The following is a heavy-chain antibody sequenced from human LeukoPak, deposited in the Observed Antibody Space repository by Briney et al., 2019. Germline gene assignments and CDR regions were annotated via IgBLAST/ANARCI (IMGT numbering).Heavy chain of an antibody. CDR1: GDSVSSNSAA. Sequence: SQTLSLTCAISGDSVSSNSAAWNWIRQSPSRGLEWLGRTYYRSKWYNDYAVSVKSRITINPDTSKNQFSLQLNSVTPEDTAVYYCAREVEDYYDSSGYFPTHFDYWDQGTLVTVSS. CDR3: AREVEDYYDSSGYFPTHFDY. CDR2: TYYRSKWYN. V-gene: IGHV6-1*01. D-gene: IGHD3-22*01. J-gene: IGHJ4*02.